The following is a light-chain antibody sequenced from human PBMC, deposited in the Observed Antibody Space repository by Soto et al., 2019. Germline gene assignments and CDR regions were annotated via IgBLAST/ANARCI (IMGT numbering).Light chain of an antibody. CDR1: QSVSSSY. Sequence: EIVLTQSPDTLSLSPGERATLSCRASQSVSSSYLAWYQQKPGQAPRLLIFGASSRATGIPDRFSGSGSGTDFTLTISRLEPEDFATYYCQQYSAYPYTFGQGTKLEIK. J-gene: IGKJ2*01. CDR3: QQYSAYPYT. V-gene: IGKV3-20*01. CDR2: GAS.